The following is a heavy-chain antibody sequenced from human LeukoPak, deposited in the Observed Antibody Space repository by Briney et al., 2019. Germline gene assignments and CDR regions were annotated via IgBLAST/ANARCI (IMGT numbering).Heavy chain of an antibody. V-gene: IGHV3-11*04. D-gene: IGHD2-2*01. Sequence: GGSLRLSCAASGFTFSDYYMSWIRQAPGKGLEWVSYISSSGSTIYYADSVKGRFTISRDNAKNSPYLQMNSLRAEDTAVYYCARAHIVVVPAANLQQDWGQGTLVTVSS. CDR3: ARAHIVVVPAANLQQD. J-gene: IGHJ4*02. CDR2: ISSSGSTI. CDR1: GFTFSDYY.